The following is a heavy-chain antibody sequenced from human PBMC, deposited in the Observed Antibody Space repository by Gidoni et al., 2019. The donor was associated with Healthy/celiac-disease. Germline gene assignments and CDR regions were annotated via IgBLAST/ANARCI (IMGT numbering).Heavy chain of an antibody. D-gene: IGHD3-3*01. V-gene: IGHV3-30-3*01. CDR2: ISYDGSNK. Sequence: QVQLVESGGGVVQPGRSLRLSCAASGFTFSSYAMHWVRQDPGKGLEWVAVISYDGSNKYYADSVKGRFTISRDNSKNTLYLQMNSLRAEDTAVYYCARAYYDFWSGYSPSCYFDYWGQGTLVTVSS. CDR1: GFTFSSYA. CDR3: ARAYYDFWSGYSPSCYFDY. J-gene: IGHJ4*02.